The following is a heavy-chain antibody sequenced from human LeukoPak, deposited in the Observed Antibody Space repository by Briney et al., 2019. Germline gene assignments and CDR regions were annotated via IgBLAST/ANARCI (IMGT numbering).Heavy chain of an antibody. CDR1: GGSISSYY. CDR3: ARHGTTAAAGWDNWFDP. Sequence: PSETLSLTCTVSGGSISSYYWSWIRQPPGKGLEWIGYINYSWSTNYNPPRKRRVTITVHTSKNQFSLKLTTVTAADTGVYYCARHGTTAAAGWDNWFDPWGQGTLVTVSS. D-gene: IGHD6-13*01. J-gene: IGHJ5*02. V-gene: IGHV4-59*08. CDR2: INYSWST.